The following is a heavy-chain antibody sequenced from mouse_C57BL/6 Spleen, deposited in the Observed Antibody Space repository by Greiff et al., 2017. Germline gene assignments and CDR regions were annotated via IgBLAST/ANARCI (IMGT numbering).Heavy chain of an antibody. J-gene: IGHJ3*01. V-gene: IGHV6-3*01. CDR3: TGVYDYGWFAY. CDR2: IRLKSDNYAT. D-gene: IGHD2-4*01. CDR1: GFTFSNYW. Sequence: EVMLVESGGGLVQPGGSMKLSCVASGFTFSNYWMNWVRQSPEKGLEWVAQIRLKSDNYATHYAESVKGRFTISRDDSKSSVYLQMNNLRAEDTGIYYCTGVYDYGWFAYWGQGTLVTVSA.